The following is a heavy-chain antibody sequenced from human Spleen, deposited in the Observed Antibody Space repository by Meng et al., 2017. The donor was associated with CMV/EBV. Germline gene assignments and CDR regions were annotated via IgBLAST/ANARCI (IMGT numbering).Heavy chain of an antibody. CDR2: INSDGSST. D-gene: IGHD2/OR15-2a*01. J-gene: IGHJ4*02. Sequence: VQLQGSGPGLVKPSQTLSLTCAVYGGSFSGYYWSWIRQPPGKGLVWVSRINSDGSSTSYADSVKGRFTISRDNAKNTLYLQMNSLRVEDTAVYYCARGVAEYLGWEMGYWGQGTLVTVSS. CDR1: GGSFSGYY. CDR3: ARGVAEYLGWEMGY. V-gene: IGHV3-74*01.